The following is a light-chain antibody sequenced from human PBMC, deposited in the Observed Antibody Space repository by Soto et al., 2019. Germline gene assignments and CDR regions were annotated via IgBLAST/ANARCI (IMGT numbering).Light chain of an antibody. CDR1: SSNIGGNS. Sequence: QSVMTQPPSVSAAPGQRVTISCSGSSSNIGGNSVSWYQRHPGKAPKLVIYDVTKRPSGVPDRFSGSKSGNTASLTVSGLQAEDEADYFCGSYAGTKNFVVFGGGTKLTVL. CDR3: GSYAGTKNFVV. CDR2: DVT. J-gene: IGLJ2*01. V-gene: IGLV2-8*01.